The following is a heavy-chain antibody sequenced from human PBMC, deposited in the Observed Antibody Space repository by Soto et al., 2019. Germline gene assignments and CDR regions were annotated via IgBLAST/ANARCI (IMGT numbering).Heavy chain of an antibody. Sequence: EEQLVESGGGLVQPGGSLRVSCAASGFTFSNYWMHWVRQVPGKGLVWVSRVNFDGRTTNYADSVKGRFTISRDNARNTVYLQMNSLRAEDTAVYDCGRGIQTYYGVDVWGQGTMVTVSS. V-gene: IGHV3-74*01. CDR3: GRGIQTYYGVDV. J-gene: IGHJ6*02. CDR1: GFTFSNYW. CDR2: VNFDGRTT.